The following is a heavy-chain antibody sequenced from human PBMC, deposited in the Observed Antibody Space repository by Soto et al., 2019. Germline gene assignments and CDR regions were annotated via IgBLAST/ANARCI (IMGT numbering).Heavy chain of an antibody. J-gene: IGHJ4*02. CDR3: ARDKITGLFDY. Sequence: QVQLQQWGAGLLKPSETLSLTCAVYGGSFSGYYWTWIRQPPGTGLEWIGEINHSGSTNDNPSLKSRVTLSVDTSKNQFSLKLTSVTAADTAVYYCARDKITGLFDYWGQGTLVTVSS. CDR2: INHSGST. CDR1: GGSFSGYY. V-gene: IGHV4-34*01. D-gene: IGHD2-8*02.